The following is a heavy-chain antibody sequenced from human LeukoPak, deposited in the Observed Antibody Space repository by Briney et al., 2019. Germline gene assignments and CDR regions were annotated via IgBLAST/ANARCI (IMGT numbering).Heavy chain of an antibody. J-gene: IGHJ5*02. CDR2: INHSGST. CDR1: GGSFSGYY. V-gene: IGHV4-34*01. Sequence: SETLSLTCAVYGGSFSGYYWSWIRQPPGKGLEWIGEINHSGSTNYNPSLKSRVTMSVDTSKNQFSLKLSSVTAADTAVYYCARKGRFSLNWFDPWGQGTLVTVSS. CDR3: ARKGRFSLNWFDP. D-gene: IGHD3-3*01.